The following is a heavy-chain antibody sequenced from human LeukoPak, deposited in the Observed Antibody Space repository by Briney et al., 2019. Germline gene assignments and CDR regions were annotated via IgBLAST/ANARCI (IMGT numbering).Heavy chain of an antibody. CDR3: ARDIVVAMAVHRDDY. Sequence: PGGSLRLSCAASGFTFSSYSMNWVRQAPGKGLEWVSSISSSSSYIYYADSVKGRFTISRDNAKNSLYLQMNSLRAEDTAVYYCARDIVVAMAVHRDDYWGQGTLVTVSS. CDR1: GFTFSSYS. CDR2: ISSSSSYI. D-gene: IGHD6-19*01. V-gene: IGHV3-21*01. J-gene: IGHJ4*02.